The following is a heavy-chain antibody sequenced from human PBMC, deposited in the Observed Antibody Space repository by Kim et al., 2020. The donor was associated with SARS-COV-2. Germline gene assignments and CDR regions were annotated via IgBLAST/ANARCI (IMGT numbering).Heavy chain of an antibody. J-gene: IGHJ6*02. Sequence: GGSLRLSCAASGFTFSDYYMSWIRQAPGKGLEWVSYISSSGSTIYYADSVKGRFTISRDNAKNSLYLQMNSLRAEDTAVYYCARADIVVVPAASIYYYYGMDVWGQGTTVTVSS. V-gene: IGHV3-11*01. D-gene: IGHD2-2*01. CDR3: ARADIVVVPAASIYYYYGMDV. CDR1: GFTFSDYY. CDR2: ISSSGSTI.